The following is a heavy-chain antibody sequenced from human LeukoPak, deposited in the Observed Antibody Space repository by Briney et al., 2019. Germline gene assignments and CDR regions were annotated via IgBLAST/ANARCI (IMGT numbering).Heavy chain of an antibody. CDR3: ARESGTSSGYYSAVDY. Sequence: SVKVSCKASGYTFTSYDINWVRQAPGQGLEWMGGIIPIFGTANYAQKFQGRVTITTDESTSTAYMELSSLRSEDTAVYYCARESGTSSGYYSAVDYWGQGTLVAVSS. CDR1: GYTFTSYD. D-gene: IGHD3-22*01. CDR2: IIPIFGTA. V-gene: IGHV1-69*05. J-gene: IGHJ4*02.